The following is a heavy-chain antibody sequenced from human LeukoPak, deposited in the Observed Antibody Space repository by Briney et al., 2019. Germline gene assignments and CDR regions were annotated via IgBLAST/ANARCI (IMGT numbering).Heavy chain of an antibody. CDR1: GFTFDDYA. D-gene: IGHD2-2*01. J-gene: IGHJ4*02. V-gene: IGHV3-9*01. CDR2: ISWNSGSI. Sequence: GRSLRLSCAASGFTFDDYAMHWVRQAPGKGLEGVSGISWNSGSIGYADSVKGRFTISRDNAKNSLYLQMNSLRAEDTALYYCAKDITVGYCSSTSCSGFDYWGQGTLVTVSS. CDR3: AKDITVGYCSSTSCSGFDY.